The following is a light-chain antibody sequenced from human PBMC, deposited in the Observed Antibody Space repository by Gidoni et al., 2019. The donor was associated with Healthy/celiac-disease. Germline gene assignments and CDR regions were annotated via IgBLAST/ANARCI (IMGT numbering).Light chain of an antibody. CDR1: QSVSSY. CDR2: DSS. V-gene: IGKV3-11*01. CDR3: QQRSNWLT. J-gene: IGKJ4*01. Sequence: EIVLTQSPATLSLSPGDRATLSCRASQSVSSYLTWYQQKLGQAPRLLIYDSSNRATGIPARFSGSWSGTDFTLTISSLEPEDFAVYYCQQRSNWLTFGGGTKVEIK.